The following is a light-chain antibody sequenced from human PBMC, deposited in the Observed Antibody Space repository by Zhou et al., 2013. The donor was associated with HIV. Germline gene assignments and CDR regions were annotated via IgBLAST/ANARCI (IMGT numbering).Light chain of an antibody. CDR2: GAS. V-gene: IGKV3-20*01. CDR1: QSVSNNY. CDR3: QQYGSSPRT. Sequence: VLTQSPGTLSLSPGERATLSCRASQSVSNNYLAWYQQKPGQAPRLLIYGASSRATGIPDRFSGSGSGTDFTLTISRLEPEDFAVYYCQQYGSSPRTFGQGTKVEIK. J-gene: IGKJ1*01.